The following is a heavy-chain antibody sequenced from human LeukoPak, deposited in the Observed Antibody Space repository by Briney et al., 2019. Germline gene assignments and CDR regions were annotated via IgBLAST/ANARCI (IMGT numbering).Heavy chain of an antibody. CDR2: IYHSGST. CDR1: GGSMDSGGYY. CDR3: ARDHYMDV. V-gene: IGHV4-30-2*01. Sequence: SETLSLTCTVSGGSMDSGGYYWRWIRQPPGKGLEWIGYIYHSGSTYYNPSLKSRITISVDKSKNQFSLKLSSVTAADTAVYYCARDHYMDVWGKGTTVTVSS. J-gene: IGHJ6*03.